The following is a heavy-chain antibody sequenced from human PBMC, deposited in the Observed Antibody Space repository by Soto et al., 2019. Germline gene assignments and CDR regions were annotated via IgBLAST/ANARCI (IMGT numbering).Heavy chain of an antibody. CDR3: ARNGERDLGLNYYFYYGMDV. Sequence: GTSVKVSCKASDYIFTTYGIRWVRQAHGQGLEWMGWVSPYSNITNYAQKFQGRVTMTTETSTSTVYMELRSLRSDDTAMYYCARNGERDLGLNYYFYYGMDVWGQGTSVTVSS. J-gene: IGHJ6*02. D-gene: IGHD3-10*01. V-gene: IGHV1-18*01. CDR2: VSPYSNIT. CDR1: DYIFTTYG.